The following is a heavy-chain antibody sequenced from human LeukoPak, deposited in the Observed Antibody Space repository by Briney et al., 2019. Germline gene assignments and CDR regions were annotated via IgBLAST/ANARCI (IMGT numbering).Heavy chain of an antibody. CDR1: GGSISSGGYS. J-gene: IGHJ5*02. D-gene: IGHD3-16*01. V-gene: IGHV4-30-2*01. CDR2: IYHSGST. Sequence: SQTLSLTCAVSGGSISSGGYSWNWIRQPPGKGLEWIGYIYHSGSTYYNPSLKSRVTISVDTSKNQFSLKLSSVTAADTAVYYCAREITFGGDHPNWFDPWGQGTLVTVSS. CDR3: AREITFGGDHPNWFDP.